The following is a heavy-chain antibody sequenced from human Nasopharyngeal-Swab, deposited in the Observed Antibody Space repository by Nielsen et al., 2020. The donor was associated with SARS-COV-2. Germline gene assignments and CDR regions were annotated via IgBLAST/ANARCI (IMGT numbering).Heavy chain of an antibody. Sequence: ASVKVSCKASGYTFTSYYMHWARQAPGQGLEWMGIINPSGGSTSYAQKFQGRVTMTRDTSTSTVYMELSSLRSEDTAVYYCARDGFWGLRLGELSLYLAGMDVWGQGTTVTVSS. D-gene: IGHD3-16*02. CDR1: GYTFTSYY. V-gene: IGHV1-46*01. CDR2: INPSGGST. CDR3: ARDGFWGLRLGELSLYLAGMDV. J-gene: IGHJ6*02.